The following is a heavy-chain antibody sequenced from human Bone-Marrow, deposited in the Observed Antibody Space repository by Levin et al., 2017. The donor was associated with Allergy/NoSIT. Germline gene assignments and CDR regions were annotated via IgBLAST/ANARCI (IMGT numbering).Heavy chain of an antibody. CDR2: INHSGST. CDR3: ARSGYCSSTSCFPGGWFDP. J-gene: IGHJ5*02. V-gene: IGHV4-34*01. Sequence: SSETLSLTCAVYGGSFSGYYWSWIRQPPGKGLEWIGEINHSGSTNYNPSLKSRVTISVDTSKNQFSLKLSSVTAADTAVYYCARSGYCSSTSCFPGGWFDPWGQGTLVTVSS. CDR1: GGSFSGYY. D-gene: IGHD2-2*01.